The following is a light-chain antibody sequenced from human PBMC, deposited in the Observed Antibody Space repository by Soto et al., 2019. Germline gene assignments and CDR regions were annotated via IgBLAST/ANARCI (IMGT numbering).Light chain of an antibody. J-gene: IGLJ1*01. CDR3: CSYAGSYTWV. CDR2: DVS. CDR1: SSDVGGYNY. V-gene: IGLV2-11*01. Sequence: QSALTQPRSVSGSPGQSVTISCTGTSSDVGGYNYVSWYRQHPGKAPKLMIYDVSKRPSGVPDRFSGSKSGNTASQTISGLQAEDEADYYCCSYAGSYTWVFVTGTKLTVL.